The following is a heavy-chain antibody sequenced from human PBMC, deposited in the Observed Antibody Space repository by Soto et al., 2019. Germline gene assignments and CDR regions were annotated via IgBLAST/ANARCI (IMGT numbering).Heavy chain of an antibody. Sequence: QVQLQESGPGLVKPSETLSLTCTVSGGSISSYYWSWIRQPPGKGLEWLGYIYYSGSTNYNPYLKSRGTITVDTSKNQFSLKLSSVTAADTAVYYCARALQRSSSSWYDYWGQGNLVTV. V-gene: IGHV4-59*01. D-gene: IGHD6-13*01. CDR2: IYYSGST. CDR1: GGSISSYY. J-gene: IGHJ4*02. CDR3: ARALQRSSSSWYDY.